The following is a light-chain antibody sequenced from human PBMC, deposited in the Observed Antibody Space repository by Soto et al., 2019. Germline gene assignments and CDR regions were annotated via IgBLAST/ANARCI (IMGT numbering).Light chain of an antibody. J-gene: IGKJ1*01. V-gene: IGKV1-8*01. CDR3: QHYYSSPPT. CDR1: HDITSS. Sequence: AIRMTQFPSSFSASIADRVTITCRASHDITSSLAWYQHIQGRAPKLLISGASNLQFGVPSRFSGSGSGTDFTLTISSLQSEDFATYYCQHYYSSPPTFGQGTRVEMK. CDR2: GAS.